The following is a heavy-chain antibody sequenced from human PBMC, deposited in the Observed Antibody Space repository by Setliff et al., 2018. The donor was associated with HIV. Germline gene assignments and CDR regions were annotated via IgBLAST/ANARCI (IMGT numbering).Heavy chain of an antibody. J-gene: IGHJ4*02. V-gene: IGHV4-39*01. CDR3: ARLTTTYYYDSSAYYHPV. D-gene: IGHD3-22*01. CDR1: GGSISSDCCY. CDR2: IYYSGYT. Sequence: PSETLSLTCSVSGGSISSDCCYWGWIRQPPGKGLEWIASIYYSGYTYSNPSLKSRVTISVDTSKNQFSLKLSSVTAADTAVFYCARLTTTYYYDSSAYYHPVWGQGTLVTVSS.